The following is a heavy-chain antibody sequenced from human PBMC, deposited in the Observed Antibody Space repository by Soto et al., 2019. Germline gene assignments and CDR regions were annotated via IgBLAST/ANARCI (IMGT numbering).Heavy chain of an antibody. D-gene: IGHD2-15*01. CDR3: ASPSFKRTYSYFDD. CDR1: GFTFSSYA. Sequence: QVQLVESGGGVVQPGRSLRLSCAASGFTFSSYAMHWVRQPPGKVLEWVAVISYDGSNKYYADSVKGRFTISRDNSKTTLYLDMNSLRAEYTAVYYCASPSFKRTYSYFDDWGRGTLVTVSS. V-gene: IGHV3-30-3*01. J-gene: IGHJ4*02. CDR2: ISYDGSNK.